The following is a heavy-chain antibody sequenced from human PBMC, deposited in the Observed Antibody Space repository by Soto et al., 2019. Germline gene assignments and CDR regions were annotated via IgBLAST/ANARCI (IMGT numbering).Heavy chain of an antibody. D-gene: IGHD3-16*01. V-gene: IGHV1-18*01. CDR1: GYSFTRYG. CDR3: ARLGDVPYYYYGLDV. CDR2: ISGYNANT. Sequence: QVQLGQSGAEVKKPGASVKVSCKASGYSFTRYGISWVRQAPGQGLEWMGWISGYNANTNYPENLQGRVTMTTDTSTSTAYREVRKLISDDTAVYYCARLGDVPYYYYGLDVWGQGTTVTVSS. J-gene: IGHJ6*02.